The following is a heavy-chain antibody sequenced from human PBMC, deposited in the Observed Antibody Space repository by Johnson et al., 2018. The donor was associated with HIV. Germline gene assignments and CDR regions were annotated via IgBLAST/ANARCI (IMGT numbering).Heavy chain of an antibody. J-gene: IGHJ3*02. CDR2: ISGSGAST. D-gene: IGHD2-2*01. CDR3: AKDRGAPFCSSTGCYSTGSFDI. V-gene: IGHV3-23*04. CDR1: GFTFGSYV. Sequence: VQLVESGGGLVQPGGSLRLSCAASGFTFGSYVMSWVRQAPGKGLEWVSAISGSGASTYYADSLKGRCTISRDNSKNTLYLQMNRLRAEDPALYYCAKDRGAPFCSSTGCYSTGSFDIWGQGTMVTVSS.